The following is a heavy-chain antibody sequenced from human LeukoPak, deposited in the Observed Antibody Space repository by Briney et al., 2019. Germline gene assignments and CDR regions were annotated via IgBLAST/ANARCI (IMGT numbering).Heavy chain of an antibody. CDR1: GFSFNNFA. J-gene: IGHJ4*02. Sequence: GGSLRLSCAASGFSFNNFAMSWVRQAPGKGLEGVAVISYDGSNKYYADSVKGRFTISRDNSKNTLYLQMNSLRAEDTAVYYCAAVDTAMVTPGFDYWGQGTLVTVSS. D-gene: IGHD5-18*01. CDR2: ISYDGSNK. CDR3: AAVDTAMVTPGFDY. V-gene: IGHV3-30-3*01.